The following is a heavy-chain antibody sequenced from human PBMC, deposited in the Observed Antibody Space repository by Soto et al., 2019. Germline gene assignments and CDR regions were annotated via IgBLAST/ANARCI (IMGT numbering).Heavy chain of an antibody. Sequence: QVQLVQSGAEVKKPGASVKVSCKASGYTFTNYGVSWVRQAPGQGLEWMGWSSAYNGDTNYAQKLQGRVSMSTDTSTSTAYMELRSLRSDDTAVYYCARDLVYCGGDCFDETFDIWGQGTMVTVSS. V-gene: IGHV1-18*01. CDR1: GYTFTNYG. J-gene: IGHJ3*02. D-gene: IGHD2-21*02. CDR2: SSAYNGDT. CDR3: ARDLVYCGGDCFDETFDI.